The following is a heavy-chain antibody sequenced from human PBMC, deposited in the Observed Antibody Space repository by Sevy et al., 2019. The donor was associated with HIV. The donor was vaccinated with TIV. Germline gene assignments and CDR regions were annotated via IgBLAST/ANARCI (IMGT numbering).Heavy chain of an antibody. Sequence: SETLSLTCAVYGGSFSGYYWSWIRQPPGKGLEWIGEINHSGSTNYNPSLKSRVTISVDTSKNQFSLKLSSVTAADTAVYYCARGGFVLVQGFWMSGPFDYWGQGTLVTVSS. V-gene: IGHV4-34*01. CDR3: ARGGFVLVQGFWMSGPFDY. D-gene: IGHD3-10*01. CDR1: GGSFSGYY. CDR2: INHSGST. J-gene: IGHJ4*02.